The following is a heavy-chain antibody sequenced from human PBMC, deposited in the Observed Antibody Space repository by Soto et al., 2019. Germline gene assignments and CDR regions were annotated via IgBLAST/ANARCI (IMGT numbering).Heavy chain of an antibody. Sequence: QVQLVQSGAEVKKPGASVKVSCKASGYTFTTYYVHWVRQAPGQGLEWMGIINPNGGGTSYAQKFQGRVTMTRDTSTSTVYMELSSLRSEDTAVYYCARDSGDTSGYMLDYWGQGALVTVSS. V-gene: IGHV1-46*01. CDR1: GYTFTTYY. D-gene: IGHD3-22*01. J-gene: IGHJ4*02. CDR3: ARDSGDTSGYMLDY. CDR2: INPNGGGT.